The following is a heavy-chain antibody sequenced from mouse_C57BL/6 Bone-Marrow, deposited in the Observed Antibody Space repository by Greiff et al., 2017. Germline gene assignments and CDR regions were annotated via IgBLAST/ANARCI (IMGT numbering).Heavy chain of an antibody. CDR3: TTVVHY. CDR1: GFNIKDDY. V-gene: IGHV14-4*01. CDR2: IDPENGDT. D-gene: IGHD1-1*01. Sequence: VQLQPSGAELVRPGASVKLSCTASGFNIKDDYMHWVKQRPEQGLEWIGWIDPENGDTEYASKFQGKATITAEPSSNTAYLQLIILTSEDTSVYYCTTVVHYWGQGTTLSGSS. J-gene: IGHJ2*01.